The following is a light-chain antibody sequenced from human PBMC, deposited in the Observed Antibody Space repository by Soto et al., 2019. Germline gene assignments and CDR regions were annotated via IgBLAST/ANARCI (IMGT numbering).Light chain of an antibody. CDR3: KQRSNWPWT. J-gene: IGKJ1*01. V-gene: IGKV3D-20*02. Sequence: EIVLTQSPGTLSLSPGERATLSCRASQSVSSSYLAWYQQKPGQAPRLLIYGASTRATGIQARFSGSGSGTEFTLTIRSLQSEDFAVYYCKQRSNWPWTFGQGTKVDIK. CDR2: GAS. CDR1: QSVSSSY.